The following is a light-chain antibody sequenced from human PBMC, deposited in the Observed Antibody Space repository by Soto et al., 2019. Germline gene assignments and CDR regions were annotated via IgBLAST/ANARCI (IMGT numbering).Light chain of an antibody. CDR3: HQYGTAPLT. CDR1: QTIGRNY. J-gene: IGKJ3*01. CDR2: GTS. Sequence: EIVLTQSPGTLSLSPGETATLSCRASQTIGRNYLAWYQQKPGQAPRLLIFGTSTRATGIPDRFSGSGSGTDFTLSISRLEPEDFAVYYCHQYGTAPLTFGPGTKVDIK. V-gene: IGKV3-20*01.